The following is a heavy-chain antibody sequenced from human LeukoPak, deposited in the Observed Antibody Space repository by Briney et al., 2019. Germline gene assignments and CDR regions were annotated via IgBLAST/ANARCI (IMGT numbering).Heavy chain of an antibody. CDR1: GRSISSGSYY. V-gene: IGHV4-61*02. J-gene: IGHJ5*02. Sequence: SETLSLTCTVSGRSISSGSYYWSWLRQPAGKGLEWIGRIYTSASTNYNPSLKSPVTISVDTSKNQFSLKLSSVPAADTAVYYCARGGRTYYYGSGSPHNWFDPWGQGTLVTVSS. CDR2: IYTSAST. CDR3: ARGGRTYYYGSGSPHNWFDP. D-gene: IGHD3-10*01.